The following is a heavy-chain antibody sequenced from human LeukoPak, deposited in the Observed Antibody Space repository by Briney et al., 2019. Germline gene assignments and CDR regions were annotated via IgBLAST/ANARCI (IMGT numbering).Heavy chain of an antibody. Sequence: GGSLRLSCAASGFTFSTYAMNWVRQAPGKGLEWVANIRPDGSEKNYVDSVKGRFTVSRDNAKNSLSLQMNSLRVEDTAVYYCARGKAFDIWGQGTMVTVSS. V-gene: IGHV3-7*01. CDR1: GFTFSTYA. J-gene: IGHJ3*02. CDR2: IRPDGSEK. CDR3: ARGKAFDI.